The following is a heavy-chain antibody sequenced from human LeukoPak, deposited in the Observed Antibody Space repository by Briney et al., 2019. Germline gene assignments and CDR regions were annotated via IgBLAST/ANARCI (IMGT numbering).Heavy chain of an antibody. CDR1: GYTFTGYL. CDR2: INPNSGDT. D-gene: IGHD3-10*02. V-gene: IGHV1-2*02. Sequence: ASVKVSCKASGYTFTGYLMHWVRQGPGQGFEWMGWINPNSGDTNYAQKFQGRVSMTRDTSISTVYMELSNLRSDDTAVYYCGRDVRHTYDYWGQGTLVTVSS. CDR3: GRDVRHTYDY. J-gene: IGHJ4*02.